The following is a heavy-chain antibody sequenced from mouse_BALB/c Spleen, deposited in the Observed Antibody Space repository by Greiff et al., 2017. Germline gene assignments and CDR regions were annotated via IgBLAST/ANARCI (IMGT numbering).Heavy chain of an antibody. CDR1: GFTFSSFG. CDR2: ISSGSSTI. D-gene: IGHD2-2*01. J-gene: IGHJ4*01. V-gene: IGHV5-17*02. Sequence: VQLKESGGGLVQPGGSRKLSCAASGFTFSSFGMHWVRQAPEKGLEWVAYISSGSSTIYYADTVKGRFTISRDNPKNTLFLQMTSLRSEDTAMYYCARSGNGYLYAMDYWGQGTSVTVSS. CDR3: ARSGNGYLYAMDY.